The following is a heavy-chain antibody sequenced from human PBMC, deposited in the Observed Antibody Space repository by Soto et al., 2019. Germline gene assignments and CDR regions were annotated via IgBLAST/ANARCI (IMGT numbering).Heavy chain of an antibody. CDR3: ARDISPTTVDENYFEY. V-gene: IGHV1-3*01. Sequence: ASVKISCKASGYTFTSYAMHWVRQAPGQRLEWMGWINAGNGNTKYSQKFQGRVTITRDTSESTAYMELSSLRSEDTAVYYCARDISPTTVDENYFEYWGEGTLVTVSP. J-gene: IGHJ4*02. CDR1: GYTFTSYA. D-gene: IGHD4-17*01. CDR2: INAGNGNT.